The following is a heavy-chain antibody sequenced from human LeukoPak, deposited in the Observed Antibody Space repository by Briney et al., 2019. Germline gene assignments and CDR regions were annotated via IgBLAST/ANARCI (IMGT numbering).Heavy chain of an antibody. V-gene: IGHV3-53*01. D-gene: IGHD3-22*01. J-gene: IGHJ4*02. CDR3: ARRSHYDTSGHYSYDY. CDR2: IYSGGST. CDR1: GFTVSSNY. Sequence: PGGSLRLSCAASGFTVSSNYMSWVRQAPGKGLEWVSIIYSGGSTYYADSVKGRFTISRDNSKNTLYLQMNSLRAEDTAVYYCARRSHYDTSGHYSYDYWGQGTLVTVSS.